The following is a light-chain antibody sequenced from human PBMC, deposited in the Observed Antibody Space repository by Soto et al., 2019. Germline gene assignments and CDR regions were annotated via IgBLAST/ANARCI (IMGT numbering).Light chain of an antibody. CDR1: QSISSW. CDR2: DAS. CDR3: QEYNSFWT. V-gene: IGKV1-5*01. Sequence: DIQMTQSPSTLSASVGDRVTITCRASQSISSWLAWYQQKPGKAPNLLIYDASSLHSGVPSRFSGSRSGTEFTLTISSLQPDDFADYYCQEYNSFWTFGQGTRVEI. J-gene: IGKJ1*01.